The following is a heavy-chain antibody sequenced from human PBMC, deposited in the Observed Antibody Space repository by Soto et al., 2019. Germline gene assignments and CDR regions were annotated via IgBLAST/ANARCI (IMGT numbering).Heavy chain of an antibody. J-gene: IGHJ6*02. Sequence: QVQLVESGGGVVQPGGSLRLACAASGFSFSSYRIHWVRQAPGKGLEWVALIWYDGSQKYYADSVKGRFTISRDNSKKTLSLQMNSLRVEDTAVYYRARDLGEFPVYYYYGMDVWGQGTTVTVSS. V-gene: IGHV3-33*01. CDR3: ARDLGEFPVYYYYGMDV. CDR1: GFSFSSYR. CDR2: IWYDGSQK. D-gene: IGHD3-10*01.